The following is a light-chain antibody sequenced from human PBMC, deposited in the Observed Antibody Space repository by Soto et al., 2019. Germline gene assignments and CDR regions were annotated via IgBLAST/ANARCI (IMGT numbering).Light chain of an antibody. V-gene: IGLV1-44*01. Sequence: QSVLIQSPSASGTPGQRVTISCSGSRSNIGSNTVNWYQQVPGMAPRLLIYTNNQRPSGVPDRFSGSKSGTSASLAISGLQSEDEDDYYCAAWDDSLNGLVFGGGTKLTVL. CDR1: RSNIGSNT. J-gene: IGLJ3*02. CDR2: TNN. CDR3: AAWDDSLNGLV.